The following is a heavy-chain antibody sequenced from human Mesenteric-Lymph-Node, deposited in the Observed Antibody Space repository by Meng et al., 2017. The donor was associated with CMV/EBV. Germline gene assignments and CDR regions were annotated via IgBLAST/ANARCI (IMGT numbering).Heavy chain of an antibody. CDR2: KKNSGKN. J-gene: IGHJ5*01. D-gene: IGHD3-10*01. CDR3: ARDGRGYFGAGSFSWFDS. Sequence: INSRNWWRRGRQNQGRGMEWKEEKKNSGKNKYKTERKGRVKITVDISKNQFSLRLTSVTAADTAVYYCARDGRGYFGAGSFSWFDSWGQGTLVTVSS. CDR1: INSRNW. V-gene: IGHV4-4*02.